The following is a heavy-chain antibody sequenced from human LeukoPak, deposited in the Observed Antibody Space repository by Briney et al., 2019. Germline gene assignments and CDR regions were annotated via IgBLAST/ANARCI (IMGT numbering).Heavy chain of an antibody. V-gene: IGHV4-59*01. D-gene: IGHD3-3*01. Sequence: SETLSLTCTVSGGSISSYYWSWIRQPPGKGLEWIGYIYYSGSTNYNPSLKSRVTIPVDTSKNQFSLKLSSVTAADTAVYYCARTTFWSGYYRVWFDPWGQGTLVTVSS. J-gene: IGHJ5*02. CDR2: IYYSGST. CDR1: GGSISSYY. CDR3: ARTTFWSGYYRVWFDP.